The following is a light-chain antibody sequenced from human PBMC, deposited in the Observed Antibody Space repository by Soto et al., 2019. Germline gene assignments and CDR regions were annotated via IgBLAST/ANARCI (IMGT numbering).Light chain of an antibody. CDR1: HSVRSNY. CDR2: GAS. J-gene: IGKJ4*01. Sequence: EIVLTQSPGTLSLSSGERATLSCRASHSVRSNYLAWYQQKPGQAPRLLIYGASSRATGIPDRFSGSGSGTDFTLTISRLEPEDFAVYYCQQYASSPLTFGGGTKVEIK. V-gene: IGKV3-20*01. CDR3: QQYASSPLT.